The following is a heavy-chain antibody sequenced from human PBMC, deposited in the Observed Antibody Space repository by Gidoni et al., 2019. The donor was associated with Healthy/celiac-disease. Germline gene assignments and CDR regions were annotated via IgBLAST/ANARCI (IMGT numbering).Heavy chain of an antibody. CDR3: ASSLWQRLVLFDC. CDR2: IYSGGST. CDR1: GFTVSSNY. V-gene: IGHV3-53*01. Sequence: EVQLVQSGGGLLQPVGSMRLSCATSGFTVSSNYMSWVRQAPGQGLEWVSVIYSGGSTYYADSVKGRFTTSRDNSKNTLYLQMNSLRAEDTAVYYCASSLWQRLVLFDCWGQGTLVTVSS. J-gene: IGHJ4*02. D-gene: IGHD6-13*01.